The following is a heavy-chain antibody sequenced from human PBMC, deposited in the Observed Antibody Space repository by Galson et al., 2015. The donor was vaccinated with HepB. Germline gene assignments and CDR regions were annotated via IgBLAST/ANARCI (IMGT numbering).Heavy chain of an antibody. D-gene: IGHD3-10*01. CDR3: AGSSGGRRGFGYYGMDV. CDR1: GFTFSSYA. Sequence: SLRLSCAASGFTFSSYAMSRVRQAPGKGLEWVSAISGSGGSTYYADSVKGRFTISRDNSKNTLYLQMNSLRAEDTAVYYCAGSSGGRRGFGYYGMDVWGRGTTVTVSS. CDR2: ISGSGGST. V-gene: IGHV3-23*01. J-gene: IGHJ6*02.